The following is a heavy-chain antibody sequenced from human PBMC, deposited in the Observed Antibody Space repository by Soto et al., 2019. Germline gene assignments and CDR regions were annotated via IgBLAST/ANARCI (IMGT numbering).Heavy chain of an antibody. CDR1: GYIFTTYG. J-gene: IGHJ4*02. Sequence: ASVKVSCKTSGYIFTTYGLSWVRQAPGQGLEWMGWISAYNGNTNYAQNLQGRVTMTTDTSTRTAYMELSNLRSDDTAVYYCAQVQGQLSGSYSRYFDYWGQGTLVTVSS. D-gene: IGHD1-26*01. V-gene: IGHV1-18*01. CDR3: AQVQGQLSGSYSRYFDY. CDR2: ISAYNGNT.